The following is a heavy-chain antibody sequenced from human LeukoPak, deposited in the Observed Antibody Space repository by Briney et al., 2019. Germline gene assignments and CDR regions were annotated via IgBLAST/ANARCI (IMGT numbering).Heavy chain of an antibody. J-gene: IGHJ4*02. CDR1: NGSISPHY. CDR2: IYSGGST. D-gene: IGHD5-24*01. CDR3: ARGTMAEGDFDS. V-gene: IGHV4-59*11. Sequence: SETLSLTCTISNGSISPHYWSWIRQPPGKGLEWIGYIYSGGSTNYNPSLKSRVTISLDTSKNQFSLRLSSMTAADTAIYYCARGTMAEGDFDSWGQGTLVAVSS.